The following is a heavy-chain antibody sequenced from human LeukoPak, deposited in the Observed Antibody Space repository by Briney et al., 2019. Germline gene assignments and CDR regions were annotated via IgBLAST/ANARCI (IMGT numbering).Heavy chain of an antibody. V-gene: IGHV1-2*02. CDR2: INPNSGGT. Sequence: GASVNVSCKASGYTFTGYYMHWVRQAPGQGLEWMGWINPNSGGTNYAQKFQGRVTMTRDTSISTAYMELSRLRSDDTAVYYCASINMIVEQGAFDIWGQGTMVTVSS. D-gene: IGHD3-22*01. CDR1: GYTFTGYY. J-gene: IGHJ3*02. CDR3: ASINMIVEQGAFDI.